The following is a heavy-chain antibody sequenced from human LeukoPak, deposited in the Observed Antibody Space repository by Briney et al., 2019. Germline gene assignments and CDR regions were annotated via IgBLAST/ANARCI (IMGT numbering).Heavy chain of an antibody. CDR1: GFTFDDYT. CDR2: ISSSGSTI. D-gene: IGHD5-24*01. CDR3: ARADGYYYYMDV. J-gene: IGHJ6*03. V-gene: IGHV3-48*03. Sequence: PGGSLRLSCAASGFTFDDYTMHWVRQAPGKGLEWVSYISSSGSTIYYADSVKGRFTISRDNAKNSLYLQMNSLRAEDTAVYYCARADGYYYYMDVWGKGTTVTISS.